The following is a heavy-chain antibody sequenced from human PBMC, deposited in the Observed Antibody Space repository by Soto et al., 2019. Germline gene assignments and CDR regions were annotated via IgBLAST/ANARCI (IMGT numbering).Heavy chain of an antibody. CDR3: ARDHWGRGDV. D-gene: IGHD7-27*01. CDR2: IKHSGRT. V-gene: IGHV4-34*01. J-gene: IGHJ6*02. CDR1: GGSSCGYY. Sequence: SESLSLTCAVDGGSSCGYYCSWSRQPPGRGLEGIGEIKHSGRTNYKPSRKGRVTISVDTCKHQFSLKLSSVAAADTAGYYCARDHWGRGDVWGQGTTVTVSS.